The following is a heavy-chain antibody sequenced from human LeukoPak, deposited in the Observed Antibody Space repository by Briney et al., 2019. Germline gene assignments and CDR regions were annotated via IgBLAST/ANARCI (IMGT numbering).Heavy chain of an antibody. J-gene: IGHJ6*02. V-gene: IGHV1-2*02. Sequence: GASVKVSCKASGDTFTGYYMHWVRQAPGQGLEWMGWINPNSGGTNYAQKFQGRVTMTRDTSISTAYMELSSLRSEDTAVYYCAREVVDDYGGPRGGHYYYGMDVWGQGTTVTVSS. CDR1: GDTFTGYY. CDR2: INPNSGGT. D-gene: IGHD4-23*01. CDR3: AREVVDDYGGPRGGHYYYGMDV.